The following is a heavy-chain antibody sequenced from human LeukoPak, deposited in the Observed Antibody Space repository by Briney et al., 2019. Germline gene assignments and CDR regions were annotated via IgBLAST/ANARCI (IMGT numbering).Heavy chain of an antibody. CDR2: INHSGST. J-gene: IGHJ3*02. Sequence: SETLSLTCAVYGGSFSGYYWSWIRQPPGKGLEWIGEINHSGSTNYNPSLKSRVTISVDTSKNQFSLKLSSVTAADTAVYYCARVLDYDSRGYYLAFDIWGQGTMVTVSS. D-gene: IGHD3-22*01. CDR3: ARVLDYDSRGYYLAFDI. CDR1: GGSFSGYY. V-gene: IGHV4-34*01.